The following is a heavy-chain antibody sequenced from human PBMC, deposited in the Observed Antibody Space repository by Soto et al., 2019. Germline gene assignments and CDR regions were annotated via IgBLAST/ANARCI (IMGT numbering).Heavy chain of an antibody. Sequence: QVQLQESGPGLVKPSETLSLTCTVTDGSINSYYWSWVRQPAGKGLEWIGRIFSSGTTDYNPSLKRRVTMSIDTSTNQLSLGLRSVTAADTAVYYCARGPRGQLSGMDVWGQGTTVTVSS. CDR2: IFSSGTT. J-gene: IGHJ6*02. V-gene: IGHV4-4*07. CDR1: DGSINSYY. D-gene: IGHD6-13*01. CDR3: ARGPRGQLSGMDV.